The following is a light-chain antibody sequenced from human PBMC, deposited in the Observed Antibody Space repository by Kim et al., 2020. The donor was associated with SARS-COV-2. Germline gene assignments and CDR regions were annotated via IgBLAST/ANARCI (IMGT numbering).Light chain of an antibody. Sequence: SYELTQPLSVSVALGQTARITCGGNYIGSKNVHWYQQKPGQAPVQVIYRDTNRPSGIPERFSGSNSGNTATLTISRAQAGDEADYYCQVWDSTWVFGGGTKVTVL. CDR2: RDT. V-gene: IGLV3-9*01. CDR3: QVWDSTWV. CDR1: YIGSKN. J-gene: IGLJ3*02.